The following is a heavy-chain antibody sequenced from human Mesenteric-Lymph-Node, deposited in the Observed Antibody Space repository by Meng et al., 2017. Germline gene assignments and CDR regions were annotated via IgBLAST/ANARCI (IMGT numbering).Heavy chain of an antibody. Sequence: QVQLQEPGPGLLKPSPTLSLTCSVSGGSISSGCYYWSWIRQHPGKGLEWIGYIYYSGSTYYNPSLKSRVTISVDTSKNQFSLKLSSVTAADTAVYYCASNPTGTRGNWFDPWGQGTLVTASS. V-gene: IGHV4-31*03. CDR1: GGSISSGCYY. D-gene: IGHD1-7*01. CDR3: ASNPTGTRGNWFDP. CDR2: IYYSGST. J-gene: IGHJ5*02.